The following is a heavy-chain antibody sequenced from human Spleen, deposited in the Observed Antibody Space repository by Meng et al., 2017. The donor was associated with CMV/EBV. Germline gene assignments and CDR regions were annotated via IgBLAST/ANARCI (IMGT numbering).Heavy chain of an antibody. D-gene: IGHD2-2*01. Sequence: GESLKISCAASGFTFSAYWMHWVRQVPGRGLVWVSRITADGTITSYADSVRGRFTISRDNAKNTLYLQMDSLRAEDTAMYYCARDATLPDYWGQGTLVTVSS. V-gene: IGHV3-74*01. J-gene: IGHJ4*02. CDR2: ITADGTIT. CDR1: GFTFSAYW. CDR3: ARDATLPDY.